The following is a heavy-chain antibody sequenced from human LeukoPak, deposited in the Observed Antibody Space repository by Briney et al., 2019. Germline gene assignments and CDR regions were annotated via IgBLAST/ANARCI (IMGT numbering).Heavy chain of an antibody. CDR1: GFTFSSYW. CDR2: INSDGSST. Sequence: GGSLRLSCAASGFTFSSYWMHWVRHAPGKGLVWVSRINSDGSSTSYADSVKGRFTNSRDNAKNTLYLQMNSLRAEDTAVYYCARDTGSGWYYFDYWGQGTLVTVSS. V-gene: IGHV3-74*01. D-gene: IGHD6-19*01. J-gene: IGHJ4*02. CDR3: ARDTGSGWYYFDY.